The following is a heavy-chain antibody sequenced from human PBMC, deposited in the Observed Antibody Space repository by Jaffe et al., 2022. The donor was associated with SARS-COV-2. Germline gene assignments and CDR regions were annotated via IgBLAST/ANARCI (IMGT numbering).Heavy chain of an antibody. CDR2: ISASGGTT. CDR3: AKLSNGGPRGWFDS. CDR1: GFTFSTYA. J-gene: IGHJ5*01. D-gene: IGHD2-8*01. Sequence: EVQLLESGGVPVQPGESLRLSCAASGFTFSTYAMSWVRQAPGKGLEWVSGISASGGTTNYADSVKGRFTISRDNSKDTLYLRMDSLRGEDTAIYFCAKLSNGGPRGWFDSWGQGTLVTVSS. V-gene: IGHV3-23*01.